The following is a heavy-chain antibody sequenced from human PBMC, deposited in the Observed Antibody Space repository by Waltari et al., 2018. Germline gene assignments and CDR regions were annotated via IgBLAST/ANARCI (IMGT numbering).Heavy chain of an antibody. V-gene: IGHV3-7*01. CDR3: ARDCSSTSCYSIGTSYYYYYGMDV. Sequence: EVQLVESGGGLVQPGGSLRLSCAASGFTFSGYWMDWVRQAPGKGLEWVANIKQDGSEKFYVDSVKGRFTISRDNAKNSLFLQMNSLRAEDTAVYYCARDCSSTSCYSIGTSYYYYYGMDVWGQGP. CDR1: GFTFSGYW. CDR2: IKQDGSEK. J-gene: IGHJ6*02. D-gene: IGHD2-2*01.